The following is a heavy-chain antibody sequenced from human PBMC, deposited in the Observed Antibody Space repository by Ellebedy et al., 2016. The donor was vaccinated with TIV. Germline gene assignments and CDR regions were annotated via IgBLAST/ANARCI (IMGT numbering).Heavy chain of an antibody. J-gene: IGHJ4*02. CDR3: AKVDGRYGLDGSGSLDY. D-gene: IGHD3-10*01. Sequence: GGSLRLSXAASGFTFINYAMPWVRQAPGKGLEWVAVLSYDGNNEYYADSVKGRFTISRDDSKNTLYLQMDSLRAEDTAVYYCAKVDGRYGLDGSGSLDYWGQGTLVTVSS. CDR1: GFTFINYA. CDR2: LSYDGNNE. V-gene: IGHV3-30-3*01.